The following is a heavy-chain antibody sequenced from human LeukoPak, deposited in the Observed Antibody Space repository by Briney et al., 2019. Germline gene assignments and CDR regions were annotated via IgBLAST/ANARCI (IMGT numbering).Heavy chain of an antibody. J-gene: IGHJ6*02. CDR2: IYYSGST. D-gene: IGHD5-18*01. V-gene: IGHV4-39*01. Sequence: SETLSLTCTVSGGSISSSSYYWGWIRQPPGKGLEWIGSIYYSGSTYYNPSLKSRVTISVDTSKNQFSLKLSSVTAADTAVYYCASQKIEGYSYGYYYYGMDVWGQGTTVTVSS. CDR3: ASQKIEGYSYGYYYYGMDV. CDR1: GGSISSSSYY.